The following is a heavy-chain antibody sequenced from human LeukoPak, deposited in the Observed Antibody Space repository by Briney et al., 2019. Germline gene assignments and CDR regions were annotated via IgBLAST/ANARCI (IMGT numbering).Heavy chain of an antibody. D-gene: IGHD3-22*01. V-gene: IGHV3-23*01. CDR3: AKGSYYDSSGSFYFDY. CDR1: GFTFSSYA. J-gene: IGHJ4*02. Sequence: GGALRLSSAASGFTFSSYAMSWVRQAPGKGLEWVSGISGSGDNTYYADSVKGRFTISRDSSKNTLYVQVNSLGTEDTAAYYCAKGSYYDSSGSFYFDYWGQGTLVTVSS. CDR2: ISGSGDNT.